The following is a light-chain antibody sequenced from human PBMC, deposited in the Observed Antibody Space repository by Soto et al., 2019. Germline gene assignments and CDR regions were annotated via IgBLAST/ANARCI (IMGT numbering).Light chain of an antibody. Sequence: MEMSEVAAILSMSPGEGATLSCRASQSFRGSYLAWYQQSPGQAPRLLIYGASTRATGIPARFSGSGSGTEFTLTISSLQSEDFAVYYCQHYNYLPIPFGQVARL. CDR3: QHYNYLPIP. V-gene: IGKV3-15*01. J-gene: IGKJ5*01. CDR2: GAS. CDR1: QSFRGSY.